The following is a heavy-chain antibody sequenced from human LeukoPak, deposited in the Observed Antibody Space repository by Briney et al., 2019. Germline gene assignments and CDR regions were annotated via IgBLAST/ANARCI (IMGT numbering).Heavy chain of an antibody. V-gene: IGHV4-34*01. Sequence: SETLSLTYAVYGGSLSGYYWSWIRQPPGKGLEWIGEINHSGSTNYNPSLKSRVTISVDTSKNQFSLKLSSVTAADTAVYYCARDLPPGAAGVTGPFDYWGQGTLVTVSA. CDR1: GGSLSGYY. J-gene: IGHJ4*02. CDR3: ARDLPPGAAGVTGPFDY. D-gene: IGHD6-13*01. CDR2: INHSGST.